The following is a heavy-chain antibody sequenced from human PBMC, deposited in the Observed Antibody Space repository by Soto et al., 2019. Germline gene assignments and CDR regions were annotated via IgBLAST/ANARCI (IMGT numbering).Heavy chain of an antibody. CDR3: ARHIGYSSSWSDGGSDYFDY. Sequence: QLQLQESGPGLVKPSETLSLTCTVSGGSISSSSYYWGWIRQPPGKGLECIGSIYYSGSTHYNPSLKSRVTIYVDTSKNQFSLKLNSVTAADTAVFYCARHIGYSSSWSDGGSDYFDYWGQGTLVTVSS. CDR2: IYYSGST. CDR1: GGSISSSSYY. V-gene: IGHV4-39*01. D-gene: IGHD6-13*01. J-gene: IGHJ4*02.